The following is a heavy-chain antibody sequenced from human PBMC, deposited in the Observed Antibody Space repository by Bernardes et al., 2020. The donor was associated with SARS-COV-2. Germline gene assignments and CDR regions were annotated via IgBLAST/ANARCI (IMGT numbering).Heavy chain of an antibody. D-gene: IGHD3-22*01. V-gene: IGHV3-30*18. CDR2: ISYDGSNK. CDR1: GFTFSSYG. Sequence: GASLRLSCAASGFTFSSYGMHWVRQAPGKGLEWVAIISYDGSNKYYADSVRGRFTISRDNSKNTLYLQMNSLRAEDTAVYYCAKDTEPFVYYYDRSGFYGENWFDPWGQGTLVTVSS. J-gene: IGHJ5*02. CDR3: AKDTEPFVYYYDRSGFYGENWFDP.